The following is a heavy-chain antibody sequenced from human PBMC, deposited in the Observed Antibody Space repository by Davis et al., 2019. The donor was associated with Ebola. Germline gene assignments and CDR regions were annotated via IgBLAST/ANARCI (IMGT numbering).Heavy chain of an antibody. CDR2: IYPGDSDT. D-gene: IGHD1-20*01. CDR1: GYTFTRYW. CDR3: ATLRRTITGMDDGFDI. Sequence: GESLKISCKASGYTFTRYWIVWVRQMPGKGLEWMGIIYPGDSDTRYSPSLQGQATISVDKSISTAYLRWSSLKASDTATYYCATLRRTITGMDDGFDIWGQGTMVTVSS. J-gene: IGHJ3*02. V-gene: IGHV5-51*01.